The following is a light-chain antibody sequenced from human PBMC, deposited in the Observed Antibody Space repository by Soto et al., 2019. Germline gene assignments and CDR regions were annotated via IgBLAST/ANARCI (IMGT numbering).Light chain of an antibody. CDR2: LGS. CDR3: MQRLQTPWT. CDR1: QSLLHSSGYNY. Sequence: DILMSQTPLSLSFTPGQPASISCRSSQSLLHSSGYNYLDWYLQKPGQSPQLLIYLGSHRASGVPDRFSGSESGTDFTLKISRVEAEDVGMYYCMQRLQTPWTFGQGTKVDIK. V-gene: IGKV2-28*01. J-gene: IGKJ1*01.